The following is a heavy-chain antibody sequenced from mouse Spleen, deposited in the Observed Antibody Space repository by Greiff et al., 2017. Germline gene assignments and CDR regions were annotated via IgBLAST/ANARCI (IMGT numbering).Heavy chain of an antibody. CDR2: INPGSGGT. J-gene: IGHJ3*01. V-gene: IGHV1-54*01. Sequence: QVQLQQSGAELVRPGTSVKVSCKASGYAFTNYLIEWVKQRPGQGLEWIGVINPGSGGTNYNEKFKGKATLTADKSSSTAYMQLSSLTSDDSAVYFCARSGTVWFAYWGQGTLVTVSA. D-gene: IGHD3-1*01. CDR1: GYAFTNYL. CDR3: ARSGTVWFAY.